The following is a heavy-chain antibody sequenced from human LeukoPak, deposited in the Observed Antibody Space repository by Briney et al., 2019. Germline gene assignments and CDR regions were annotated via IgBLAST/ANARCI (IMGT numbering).Heavy chain of an antibody. D-gene: IGHD1-26*01. CDR1: GGSISNYY. V-gene: IGHV4-4*07. Sequence: SETLSLTCTVSGGSISNYYWSWIRQPAGKGLEWIGRIYTSGSANYNPSLKSRVTMSVDTSKNQFSLKLYFTTAADTAVYYCARYSGPSNWFDPWGQGTLVTVSS. J-gene: IGHJ5*02. CDR2: IYTSGSA. CDR3: ARYSGPSNWFDP.